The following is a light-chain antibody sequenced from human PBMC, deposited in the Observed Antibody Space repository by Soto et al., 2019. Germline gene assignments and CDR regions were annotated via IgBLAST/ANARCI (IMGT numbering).Light chain of an antibody. V-gene: IGLV2-18*02. CDR3: TSYRSGNTLV. Sequence: QSALTQPPSVSGSPGQSVTISCNGTSSDVGTYNRVSWYQQPPGTAPKLIIYEVSYRPSGVPDRFSGSKSGNAASLTISGLQAEDEADYYCTSYRSGNTLVFGGGTKLTVL. J-gene: IGLJ3*02. CDR1: SSDVGTYNR. CDR2: EVS.